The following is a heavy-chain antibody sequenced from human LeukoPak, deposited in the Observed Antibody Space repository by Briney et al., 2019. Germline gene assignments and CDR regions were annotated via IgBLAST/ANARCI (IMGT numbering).Heavy chain of an antibody. CDR3: TTDWLGYCSGGSCYVFDY. V-gene: IGHV3-74*01. CDR1: GFTFSSYW. J-gene: IGHJ4*02. CDR2: INSDGSST. D-gene: IGHD2-15*01. Sequence: PGGSLRLSCAASGFTFSSYWMHWVRQAPGKGLVWVSRINSDGSSTSYADSVKGRFTISRDNAKNTLYLQMNSLKTEDTAVYYCTTDWLGYCSGGSCYVFDYWGQGTLVTVSS.